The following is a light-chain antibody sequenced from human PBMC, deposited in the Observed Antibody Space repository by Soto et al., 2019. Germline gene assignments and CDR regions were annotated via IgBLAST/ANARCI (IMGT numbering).Light chain of an antibody. J-gene: IGKJ4*01. CDR1: QSVSSN. Sequence: EVVMTQSPATLSLSPGERATLSCRATQSVSSNLAWYQQKLGQAPRLLIYDASTRATGIPARFSGSGSGTDFTLTISSLQSEDFALYYCQQHSTWPLTFGGGTKLEI. CDR2: DAS. V-gene: IGKV3-15*01. CDR3: QQHSTWPLT.